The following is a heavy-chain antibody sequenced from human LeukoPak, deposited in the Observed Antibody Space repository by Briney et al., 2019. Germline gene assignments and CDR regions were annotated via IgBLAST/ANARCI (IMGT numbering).Heavy chain of an antibody. J-gene: IGHJ3*02. CDR1: GFTFSTYS. CDR2: ISGISSYI. Sequence: GGSLRLSCAASGFTFSTYSVNWVRQAPGKGLEWVSSISGISSYILYADSVKGRFTISRDNAKNSLYLQMNSLRVEDTAVYYCARDGDYYDSRGDAFDIWGQGAMVTVAS. V-gene: IGHV3-21*01. D-gene: IGHD3-22*01. CDR3: ARDGDYYDSRGDAFDI.